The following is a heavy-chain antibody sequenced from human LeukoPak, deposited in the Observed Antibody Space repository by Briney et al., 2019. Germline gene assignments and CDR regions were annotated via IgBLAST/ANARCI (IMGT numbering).Heavy chain of an antibody. V-gene: IGHV4-38-2*02. J-gene: IGHJ4*02. CDR3: ARVEREQLVDYY. Sequence: SETLSLTCSVSGYSINRGFYWAWVRQPPGKGLEWIGSINHSGSTSYNPSLKSRVTMSVDTSKNQFSLKVNSVTAADTAVYFCARVEREQLVDYYWGQGTLVTVSS. CDR1: GYSINRGFY. CDR2: INHSGST. D-gene: IGHD6-6*01.